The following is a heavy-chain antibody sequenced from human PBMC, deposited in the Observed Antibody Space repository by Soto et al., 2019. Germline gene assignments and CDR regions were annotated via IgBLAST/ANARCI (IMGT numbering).Heavy chain of an antibody. CDR1: GGTFSSYS. V-gene: IGHV1-69*08. Sequence: QVQLVQSGAEVKKPGSSVKVSCKASGGTFSSYSINWVRQAPGQGLEWMGRITPILGIANYAQKFQGRVTITEDKSTSTAYMELSSRRSEDKAVYYCERETYVDYSGYCGKGTLVTVSS. CDR3: ERETYVDYSGY. D-gene: IGHD3-16*01. CDR2: ITPILGIA. J-gene: IGHJ4*02.